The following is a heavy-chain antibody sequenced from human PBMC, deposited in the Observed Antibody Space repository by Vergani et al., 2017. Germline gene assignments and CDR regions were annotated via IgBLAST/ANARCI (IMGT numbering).Heavy chain of an antibody. CDR3: ARDLSAVPDVNWFDP. CDR1: GYTFSDYY. J-gene: IGHJ5*02. CDR2: INPNSGGT. D-gene: IGHD2-2*01. V-gene: IGHV1-2*02. Sequence: QVHLVQSGAEVKKPGTSVKVSCKASGYTFSDYYMHWVRQAPGQGLECMGWINPNSGGTNYAQKFQGRVTMTRDTSISTAYMELSRLRSDDTAVYYCARDLSAVPDVNWFDPWGQGTLVTVSS.